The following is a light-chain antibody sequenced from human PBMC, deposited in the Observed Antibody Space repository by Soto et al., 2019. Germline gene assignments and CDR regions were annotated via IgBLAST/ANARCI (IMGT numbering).Light chain of an antibody. CDR1: QSVSSNF. Sequence: EIVLTQSPGTLSLSPGERATLSCRASQSVSSNFLAWYQEKPGQAPRLLIYGASSRATGIPDRFSGSGSGIDFTLTSSRLEPEDFAVDYWRQYGYSRGFACGGGTKVEIK. V-gene: IGKV3-20*01. CDR2: GAS. CDR3: RQYGYSRGFA. J-gene: IGKJ4*02.